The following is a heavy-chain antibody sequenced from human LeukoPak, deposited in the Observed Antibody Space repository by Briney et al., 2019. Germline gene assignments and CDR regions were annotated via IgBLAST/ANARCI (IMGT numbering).Heavy chain of an antibody. V-gene: IGHV1-18*01. CDR3: ARARITGSTRPFDY. D-gene: IGHD1-20*01. Sequence: GASVKVSCKPSGYTFTSYGISWVRQAPGQGLEWMGWISAYNGNTNYAQTLQGRVTMTTDTSTSTAYMELRSLRSDDTAVYYCARARITGSTRPFDYWGQGTLVTVSS. CDR1: GYTFTSYG. CDR2: ISAYNGNT. J-gene: IGHJ4*02.